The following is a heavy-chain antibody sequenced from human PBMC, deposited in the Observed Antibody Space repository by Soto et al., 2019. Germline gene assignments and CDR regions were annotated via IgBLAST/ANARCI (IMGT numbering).Heavy chain of an antibody. CDR1: GYTFTNYP. V-gene: IGHV1-3*04. Sequence: QVQLVQSGAEVKKPGASVRLSCKASGYTFTNYPVHWVRQAPGQRLEWEGWINTDNGDTKYSQNFQGSVIITRDTSATTAYMELSSLRSGDTALYYCARDRGYFDHWGQGTLVTVSS. CDR2: INTDNGDT. D-gene: IGHD3-10*01. J-gene: IGHJ4*02. CDR3: ARDRGYFDH.